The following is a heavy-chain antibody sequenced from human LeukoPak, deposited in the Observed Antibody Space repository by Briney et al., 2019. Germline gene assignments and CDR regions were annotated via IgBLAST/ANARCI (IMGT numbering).Heavy chain of an antibody. CDR3: ARFGVGNPHFDY. CDR1: GGSISSYS. V-gene: IGHV4-59*08. CDR2: IYYSGST. J-gene: IGHJ4*02. D-gene: IGHD4-23*01. Sequence: SETLSLTCTASGGSISSYSWSRIRQPPGKGQEWIGYIYYSGSTNYNPSLKSRVTISVDTSKNQFSLKLSSVTAADTAVYYCARFGVGNPHFDYWGQGTLVTVSS.